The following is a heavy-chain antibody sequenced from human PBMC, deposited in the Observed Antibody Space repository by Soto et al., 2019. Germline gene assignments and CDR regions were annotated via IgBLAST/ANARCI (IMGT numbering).Heavy chain of an antibody. V-gene: IGHV3-23*01. Sequence: EVQLLESGGGLVQPGGSLRLSCAASGFTFSSYAMSWVRQAPGKGLEWVSAISGSCGSTYYADSVKGRFPISRDNSKNTLYLQMNSLRAEDTAVYYCAKDLSLGYCTNGVCRQDNWFDPWGQGTLVTVSS. CDR3: AKDLSLGYCTNGVCRQDNWFDP. CDR2: ISGSCGST. CDR1: GFTFSSYA. D-gene: IGHD2-8*01. J-gene: IGHJ5*02.